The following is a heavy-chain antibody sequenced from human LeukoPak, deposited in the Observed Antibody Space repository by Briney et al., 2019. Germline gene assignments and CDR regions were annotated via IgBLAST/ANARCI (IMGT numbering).Heavy chain of an antibody. V-gene: IGHV3-48*03. D-gene: IGHD6-13*01. CDR3: ARYSLQQLPPSYFDY. CDR2: INSSGSTI. CDR1: GFTFSSYE. Sequence: GGSLRLSCAASGFTFSSYEMNWVRQAPGKGLEWVSYINSSGSTIYYADSVKGRFTISRDNAKNSLYLQMNSLRAEDTAVYYCARYSLQQLPPSYFDYWGQGTLVTVSP. J-gene: IGHJ4*02.